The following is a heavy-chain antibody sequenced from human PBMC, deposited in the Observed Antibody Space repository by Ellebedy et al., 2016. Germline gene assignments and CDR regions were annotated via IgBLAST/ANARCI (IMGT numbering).Heavy chain of an antibody. CDR2: IYHSGST. CDR1: GYSISSGYY. V-gene: IGHV4-38-2*02. D-gene: IGHD3-10*01. J-gene: IGHJ4*02. CDR3: AFGSPIY. Sequence: SETLSLXXTVSGYSISSGYYWGWIRQPPGKGLEWIGSIYHSGSTYYNPSLKSRVTISVDTSKNQFSLKLSSVTAADTAVYYCAFGSPIYWGQGTLVTVSS.